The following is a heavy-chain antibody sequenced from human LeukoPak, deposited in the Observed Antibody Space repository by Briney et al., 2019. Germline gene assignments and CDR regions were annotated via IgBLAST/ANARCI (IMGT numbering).Heavy chain of an antibody. J-gene: IGHJ3*02. Sequence: ASVKVSCKASGYTFTRYYLHWVRRAPGQGLEWMGIINPSSGTTTYAQKFQGRVTMTRDTSTSTVYMELSSLRSEDTAVYYCAREDTVVIPGWGAFDIWGQGTMVTVSS. CDR2: INPSSGTT. V-gene: IGHV1-46*01. CDR1: GYTFTRYY. D-gene: IGHD2-21*01. CDR3: AREDTVVIPGWGAFDI.